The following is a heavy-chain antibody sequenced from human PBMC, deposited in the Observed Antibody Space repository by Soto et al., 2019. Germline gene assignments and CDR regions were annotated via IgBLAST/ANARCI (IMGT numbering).Heavy chain of an antibody. J-gene: IGHJ4*01. Sequence: ASVKVSCKAYGTTFSSYAISWVRQAPGQGLEWMGGIIPIFGTANYAQKFQGRVTITADESTSTAYMELSSLRSKYPAVYYCARDLSSRGQYYFYYWGHGSLVTVSS. CDR2: IIPIFGTA. CDR3: ARDLSSRGQYYFYY. CDR1: GTTFSSYA. V-gene: IGHV1-69*13.